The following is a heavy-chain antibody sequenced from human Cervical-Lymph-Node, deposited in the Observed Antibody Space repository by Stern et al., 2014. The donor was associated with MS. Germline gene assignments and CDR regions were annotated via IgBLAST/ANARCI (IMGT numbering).Heavy chain of an antibody. V-gene: IGHV3-30-3*01. CDR2: MSYDGGNE. J-gene: IGHJ4*02. CDR1: DFPFSHFA. Sequence: VQLVQSGGGVVQPGMSLRLSCVASDFPFSHFAMHWVRQAPGKGLEWLASMSYDGGNEYYADSVKGRFTISRDNPRNNLYLHMNDLKPEDTAIYYCAKDTGGGFDYWGQGTLVTVSS. CDR3: AKDTGGGFDY. D-gene: IGHD1-14*01.